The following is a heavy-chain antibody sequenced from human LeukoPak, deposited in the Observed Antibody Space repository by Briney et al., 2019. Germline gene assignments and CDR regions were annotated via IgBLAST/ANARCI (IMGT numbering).Heavy chain of an antibody. J-gene: IGHJ4*02. CDR1: GYTFTSYD. Sequence: GASVKVSCKASGYTFTSYDINWVRQATGQGLEWMGRIIPILGIANYAQKFQGRVTITADKSTSTAYMELSSLRSEDTAVYYCAREGDSGSYGYFDYWGQGTLVTVSS. V-gene: IGHV1-69*04. CDR2: IIPILGIA. D-gene: IGHD1-26*01. CDR3: AREGDSGSYGYFDY.